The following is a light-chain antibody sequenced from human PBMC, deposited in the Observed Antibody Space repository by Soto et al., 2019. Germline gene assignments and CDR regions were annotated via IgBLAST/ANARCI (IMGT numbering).Light chain of an antibody. CDR1: GSDVGAYKY. Sequence: QSALTQPPSASGSPGQSLTISCAGTGSDVGAYKYVSWYQQHPGKAPKLIIYEVDKRSSGVPDRFSGSKSGNTASLTVSGLQAEDEADYYCSSYGGSNIPLYVFGTGTKVTVL. CDR2: EVD. CDR3: SSYGGSNIPLYV. J-gene: IGLJ1*01. V-gene: IGLV2-8*01.